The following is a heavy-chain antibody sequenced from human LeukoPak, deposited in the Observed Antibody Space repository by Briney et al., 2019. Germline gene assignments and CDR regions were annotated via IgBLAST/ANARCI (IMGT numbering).Heavy chain of an antibody. D-gene: IGHD3-10*01. CDR2: INHSGST. V-gene: IGHV4-34*01. CDR1: GGYFSGHY. Sequence: KSSGTLSLTCAVYGGYFSGHYWTWIRQPPGKGLEWIGEINHSGSTTYNPSLNSRVTISVDTSKNQFSLRLSSVTAADTAVYYCARPRYGSGSLDSWGQGTLVTVSS. CDR3: ARPRYGSGSLDS. J-gene: IGHJ4*02.